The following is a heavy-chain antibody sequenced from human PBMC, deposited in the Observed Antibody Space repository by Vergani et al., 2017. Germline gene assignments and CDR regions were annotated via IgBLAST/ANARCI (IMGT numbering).Heavy chain of an antibody. CDR3: ARASYDFWSGHSLDY. J-gene: IGHJ4*02. D-gene: IGHD3-3*01. Sequence: QITLKESGPTLVKPTQTLTLTCTFSGFSLSTSGVGVGWVRQPPGKALEWLALIYWNDDKRYNPSLKSRLTITKDTSKDQVVLTMTNMDPVDTATYYCARASYDFWSGHSLDYWGQGTLVTVSS. V-gene: IGHV2-5*01. CDR2: IYWNDDK. CDR1: GFSLSTSGVG.